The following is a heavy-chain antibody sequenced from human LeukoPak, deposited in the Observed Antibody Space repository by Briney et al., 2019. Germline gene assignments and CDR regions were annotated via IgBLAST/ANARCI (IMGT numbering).Heavy chain of an antibody. Sequence: GGSLRLSCAASGFTFSSYGMHWVRQAPGKGLEWVAVISYDGSNKYYVDSVKGRFTISRDNSKNTLYLQMNSLRAEDTAVYYCAKNYGSGSPADYWGQGTLVTVSS. CDR3: AKNYGSGSPADY. J-gene: IGHJ4*02. D-gene: IGHD3-10*01. V-gene: IGHV3-30*18. CDR1: GFTFSSYG. CDR2: ISYDGSNK.